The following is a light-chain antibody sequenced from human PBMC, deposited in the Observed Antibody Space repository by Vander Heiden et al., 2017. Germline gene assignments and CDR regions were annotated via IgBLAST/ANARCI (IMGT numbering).Light chain of an antibody. CDR1: PGSVSTSYY. Sequence: QTVVTQEPSFSVSPAGTVSLTCGFSPGSVSTSYYPSWYQQTPGQAPRTLIYSTNTRSSGVPDRFSGPILGNKAALTITGAQADDESDYYCVLYMGSGIWVFGGGTKLTVL. J-gene: IGLJ3*02. V-gene: IGLV8-61*01. CDR3: VLYMGSGIWV. CDR2: STN.